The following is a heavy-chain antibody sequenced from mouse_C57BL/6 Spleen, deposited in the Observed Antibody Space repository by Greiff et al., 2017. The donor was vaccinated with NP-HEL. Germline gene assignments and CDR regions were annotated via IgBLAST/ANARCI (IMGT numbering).Heavy chain of an antibody. CDR1: GYAFTNYL. Sequence: VQLQQSGAELVRPGTSVKVSCKASGYAFTNYLIEWVKQRPGQGLEWIGVINPGSGGTNYNEKFKGKATLTADKSSSTAYMQLSSLTSEDSAVYCCARSKLGDYWGQGTTLTVAS. CDR2: INPGSGGT. J-gene: IGHJ2*01. V-gene: IGHV1-54*01. CDR3: ARSKLGDY.